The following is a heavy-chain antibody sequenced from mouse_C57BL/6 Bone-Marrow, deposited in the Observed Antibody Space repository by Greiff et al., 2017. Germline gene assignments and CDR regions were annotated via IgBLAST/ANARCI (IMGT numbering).Heavy chain of an antibody. CDR3: ARPSDYYGSSSPWDCDV. D-gene: IGHD1-1*01. V-gene: IGHV14-3*01. CDR2: IDPANGNT. Sequence: VQLKQSVAELVRPGASVKLSCTASGFNIKNTYMHWVKQRPEQGLEWIGRIDPANGNTKYAPKFQGKATITADTSPNTAYLQPSSLTSADTAIYYWARPSDYYGSSSPWDCDVWGTGTTVTVSS. CDR1: GFNIKNTY. J-gene: IGHJ1*03.